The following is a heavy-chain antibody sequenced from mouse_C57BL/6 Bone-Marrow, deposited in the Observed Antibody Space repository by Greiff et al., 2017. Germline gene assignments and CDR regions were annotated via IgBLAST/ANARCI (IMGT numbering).Heavy chain of an antibody. CDR2: IDPSDSET. D-gene: IGHD1-1*01. V-gene: IGHV1-52*01. J-gene: IGHJ2*01. CDR1: GYTFTSYW. CDR3: ARRQRLTTVVEYYFDY. Sequence: QVQLKQPGAELVRPGSSVKLSCKASGYTFTSYWMHWVKQRPIQGLEWIGNIDPSDSETHYNQKFKDKATLTVDKSSSTAYMQLSSLTSEDSAVYYCARRQRLTTVVEYYFDYWGQGTTLTVSS.